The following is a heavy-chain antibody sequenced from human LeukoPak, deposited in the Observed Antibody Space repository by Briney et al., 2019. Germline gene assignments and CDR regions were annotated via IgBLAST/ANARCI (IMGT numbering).Heavy chain of an antibody. J-gene: IGHJ4*02. CDR1: GFTFSSYS. CDR2: ISSSSSYI. V-gene: IGHV3-21*01. Sequence: GGSLRLSCAASGFTFSSYSMNWVRQAPGKGLEWVSSISSSSSYIYYADSVKGRFTISRDNAKNSLYLQMNSLRAEDTAVYYCARGFDGSGSYTLFDYWGQGTLVTVSS. CDR3: ARGFDGSGSYTLFDY. D-gene: IGHD3-10*01.